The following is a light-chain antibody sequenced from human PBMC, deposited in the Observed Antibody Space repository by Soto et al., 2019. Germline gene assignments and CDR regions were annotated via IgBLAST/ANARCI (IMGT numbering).Light chain of an antibody. J-gene: IGLJ1*01. CDR3: GSWDSSLSAYV. Sequence: SVLTQPPSVSAAPGQKVTISCSGSSSNIGGNSVSWYQQLPGTAPKLLIYDDNKRPSGIPDRFSGSKSGTSATLGITGIQTGDEADYYCGSWDSSLSAYVFGNGTKVTVL. V-gene: IGLV1-51*01. CDR1: SSNIGGNS. CDR2: DDN.